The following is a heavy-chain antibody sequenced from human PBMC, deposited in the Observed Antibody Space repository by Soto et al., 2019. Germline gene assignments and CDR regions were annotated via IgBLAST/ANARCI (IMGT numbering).Heavy chain of an antibody. V-gene: IGHV3-72*01. D-gene: IGHD1-26*01. CDR3: ANQWDPGSYFDY. J-gene: IGHJ4*02. Sequence: GGSLRLSCAGSGVTLSDHYIDWVRQAPGKGLEWVGRSRDKAQGYSIAYAASVNGRFTTSRDESKNLVYLQMSSLKTEDTAVYYCANQWDPGSYFDYWGQGTLVTVSS. CDR1: GVTLSDHY. CDR2: SRDKAQGYSI.